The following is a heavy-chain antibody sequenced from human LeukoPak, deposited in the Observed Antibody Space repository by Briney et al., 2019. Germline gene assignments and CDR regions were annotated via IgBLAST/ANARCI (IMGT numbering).Heavy chain of an antibody. D-gene: IGHD5-18*01. V-gene: IGHV1-69*04. CDR1: GGTFSSYA. J-gene: IGHJ4*02. Sequence: SVKVSCKASGGTFSSYAISWVRQAPGQGLEWMGRIIPILGIANYAQKFQGRVTITADKSTSTAYMELSSLRSEDTAVYYCARAGWPVDTAMAYFDYWGQGTLVTASS. CDR2: IIPILGIA. CDR3: ARAGWPVDTAMAYFDY.